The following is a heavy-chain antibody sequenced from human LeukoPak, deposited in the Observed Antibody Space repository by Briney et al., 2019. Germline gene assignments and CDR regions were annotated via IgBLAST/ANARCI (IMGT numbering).Heavy chain of an antibody. Sequence: AGGSLRLSCAASGFTFSHYWMTWVRQAPGKGLEWVANINQDGSEKYYVDSVKGRFTISRDNAKNSLFLQMNNLRAEDTAVYYCAVNSPYDYWGQGTLVTVSS. CDR1: GFTFSHYW. V-gene: IGHV3-7*01. J-gene: IGHJ4*02. CDR3: AVNSPYDY. CDR2: INQDGSEK. D-gene: IGHD5-18*01.